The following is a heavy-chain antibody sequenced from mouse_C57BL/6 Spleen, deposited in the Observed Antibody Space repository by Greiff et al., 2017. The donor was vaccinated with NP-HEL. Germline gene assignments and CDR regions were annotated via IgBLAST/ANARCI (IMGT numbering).Heavy chain of an antibody. CDR2: IDPEDGVT. V-gene: IGHV14-2*01. Sequence: VQLQQSGAELVKPGASVKLSCTASGFNIKDYYMHWVKQRTEQGLEWIGRIDPEDGVTKYAPKFQGKATITADTSSNTAYLQLSSLTSEDTAVYYCARSGYYGSSPHAMDYWGQGTSVTVSS. CDR1: GFNIKDYY. J-gene: IGHJ4*01. D-gene: IGHD1-1*01. CDR3: ARSGYYGSSPHAMDY.